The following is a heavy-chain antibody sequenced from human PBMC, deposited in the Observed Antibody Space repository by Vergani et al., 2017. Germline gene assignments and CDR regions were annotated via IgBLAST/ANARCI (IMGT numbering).Heavy chain of an antibody. J-gene: IGHJ6*02. Sequence: QVQLVQSGAEVKKPGASVKVSCKASSYTFTSYGISWVRQAPGQGLEWMGWISAYNGNTNYAQKLQGRVTMTTDTSTSTAYMELRSLRSDDTAVYYCARDPDIVVVPAAPYYYYYYGMDVWGQGTTDTVSS. CDR1: SYTFTSYG. CDR3: ARDPDIVVVPAAPYYYYYYGMDV. D-gene: IGHD2-2*01. CDR2: ISAYNGNT. V-gene: IGHV1-18*04.